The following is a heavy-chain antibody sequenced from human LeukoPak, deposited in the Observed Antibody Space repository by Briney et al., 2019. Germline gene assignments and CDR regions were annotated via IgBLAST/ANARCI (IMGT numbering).Heavy chain of an antibody. V-gene: IGHV4-39*01. J-gene: IGHJ3*02. Sequence: SETLSLTCTVSGGSISSSSYYWGWIRQPPGKGLEWIGSIYYSGSTYYNPSLKSRVTISVDTSKNQFSLKLSSVTAADTAVYYCARQTDYYDSSGYYIDAFDIWGQGTMVTVSS. CDR2: IYYSGST. CDR1: GGSISSSSYY. CDR3: ARQTDYYDSSGYYIDAFDI. D-gene: IGHD3-22*01.